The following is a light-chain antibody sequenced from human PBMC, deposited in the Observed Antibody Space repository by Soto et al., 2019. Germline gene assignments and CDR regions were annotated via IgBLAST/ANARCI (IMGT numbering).Light chain of an antibody. CDR1: QSVSDN. CDR2: RAS. CDR3: QQYNSWTIT. J-gene: IGKJ5*01. Sequence: EVLMTQSPDTLYVSPGERVTLSCRASQSVSDNLAWYQQKPGQGPRLLVYRASTRTLGIPARFSGSESGTEFTLTISSLQSEDFEVYYCQQYNSWTITFGQGTRLEIK. V-gene: IGKV3-15*01.